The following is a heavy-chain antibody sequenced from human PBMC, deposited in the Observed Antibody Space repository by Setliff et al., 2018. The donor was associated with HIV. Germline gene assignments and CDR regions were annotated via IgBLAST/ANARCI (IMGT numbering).Heavy chain of an antibody. Sequence: PGGSLRLSCAASGFTFSSYTMHWVRQAPGKGLEWVAVITHDGSSKYYADSVKGRFTISRDNSKNTLYLQMNSPRADDTAVYYCARDSSTKEMATIWANFDYWGQGTLVTVSS. CDR3: ARDSSTKEMATIWANFDY. CDR2: ITHDGSSK. J-gene: IGHJ4*02. V-gene: IGHV3-30*01. CDR1: GFTFSSYT. D-gene: IGHD5-12*01.